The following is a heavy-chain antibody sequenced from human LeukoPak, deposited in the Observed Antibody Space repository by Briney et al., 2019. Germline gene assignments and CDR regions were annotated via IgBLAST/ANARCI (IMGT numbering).Heavy chain of an antibody. CDR3: ARSRYYGSGSYFDY. Sequence: KPSETLFLTCTVSGGSIRSSYYYWGWIRQPPGKGLEWIGSIYHSGSTYYNPSLKSRVTISVDRSKNQFSLKLSSVTAADTAVYYCARSRYYGSGSYFDYWGQGTLVTVSS. D-gene: IGHD3-10*01. J-gene: IGHJ4*02. V-gene: IGHV4-39*07. CDR1: GGSIRSSYYY. CDR2: IYHSGST.